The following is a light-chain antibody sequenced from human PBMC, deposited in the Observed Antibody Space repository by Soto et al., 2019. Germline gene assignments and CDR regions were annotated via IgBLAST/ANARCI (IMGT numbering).Light chain of an antibody. CDR2: EVS. V-gene: IGLV2-14*01. Sequence: QSALTKPASVSGSPGQSITISCTGTSSDVGAYNYVSWYQQHPGKAPKHMIFEVSDRPSGVSNRFSGSKSGNTASLTISGLQAEDEADYYCSSYTSSNTLVFGGGTKLTVL. CDR1: SSDVGAYNY. CDR3: SSYTSSNTLV. J-gene: IGLJ2*01.